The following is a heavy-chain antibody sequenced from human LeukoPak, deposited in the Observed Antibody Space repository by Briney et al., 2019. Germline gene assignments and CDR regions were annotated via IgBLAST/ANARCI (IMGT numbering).Heavy chain of an antibody. CDR3: ARNFGPSGFDP. D-gene: IGHD3-10*01. CDR2: IYTSGST. J-gene: IGHJ5*02. V-gene: IGHV4-61*02. Sequence: PSETLSLTCTVSGGSISSGSYYWSWIRQPAGKGLEWIGRIYTSGSTNYNPSLKSRVTLSVDTSKNQFSLKLSSVTAADTAVYYCARNFGPSGFDPWGQGTLVTVSS. CDR1: GGSISSGSYY.